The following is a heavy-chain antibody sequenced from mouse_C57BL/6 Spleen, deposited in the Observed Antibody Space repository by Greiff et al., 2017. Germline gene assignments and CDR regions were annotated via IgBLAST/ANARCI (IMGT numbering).Heavy chain of an antibody. CDR1: GYTFTSYW. J-gene: IGHJ4*01. CDR3: ASDYYGSSYGGAMDY. V-gene: IGHV1-55*01. CDR2: IYPGSGST. Sequence: QVQLQQPGAELVKPGASVKMSCKASGYTFTSYWITWVKQRPGQGLEWIGDIYPGSGSTNYNEKIKSKATLTVDTSSSTAYMQLSSLTSEDSAVYYCASDYYGSSYGGAMDYWGQGTSVTVSS. D-gene: IGHD1-1*01.